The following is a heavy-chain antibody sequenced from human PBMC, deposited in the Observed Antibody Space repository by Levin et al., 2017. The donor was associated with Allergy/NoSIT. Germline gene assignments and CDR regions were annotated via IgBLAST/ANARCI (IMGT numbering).Heavy chain of an antibody. CDR2: IYYSGST. J-gene: IGHJ6*02. V-gene: IGHV4-30-4*01. CDR1: GGSISSGDYY. CDR3: ARAFYGDYEDYYDYGMDV. Sequence: PSETLSLTCTVSGGSISSGDYYWSWIRQPPGKGLEWIGYIYYSGSTYYNPSLKSRVTISVDTSKNQFSLKLSSVTAADTAVYYCARAFYGDYEDYYDYGMDVWGQGTTVTVSS. D-gene: IGHD4-17*01.